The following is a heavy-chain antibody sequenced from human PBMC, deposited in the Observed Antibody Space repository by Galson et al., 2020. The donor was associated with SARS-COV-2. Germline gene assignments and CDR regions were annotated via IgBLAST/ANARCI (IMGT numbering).Heavy chain of an antibody. Sequence: TGGSLRLSCAASGFSFSNYEMNWVRQAPGKGLEWISYISSSGRTIHYADSVKGRFTISRDNAKSSLSLQMNSLRAEDTAVYYCARLDAYGPGYLGQGTLVTVSS. J-gene: IGHJ4*02. V-gene: IGHV3-48*03. CDR1: GFSFSNYE. CDR3: ARLDAYGPGY. D-gene: IGHD2-21*01. CDR2: ISSSGRTI.